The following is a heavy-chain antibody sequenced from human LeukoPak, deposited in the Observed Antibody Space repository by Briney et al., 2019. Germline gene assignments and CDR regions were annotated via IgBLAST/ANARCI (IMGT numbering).Heavy chain of an antibody. CDR1: GGSVSSGSYY. Sequence: PSETLSLTCTVSGGSVSSGSYYWSWIRQPPGKGLEWIGYIYYSGNTNYNPSLKSRVTISVDTSKNQFSLKLSSVTAADTAVYYCARGHSSSWSRYYYYGMDVWGQGTTVTVSS. CDR3: ARGHSSSWSRYYYYGMDV. V-gene: IGHV4-61*01. CDR2: IYYSGNT. D-gene: IGHD6-13*01. J-gene: IGHJ6*02.